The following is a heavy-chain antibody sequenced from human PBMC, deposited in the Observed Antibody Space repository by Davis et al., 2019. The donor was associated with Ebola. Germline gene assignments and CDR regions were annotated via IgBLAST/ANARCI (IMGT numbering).Heavy chain of an antibody. V-gene: IGHV4-59*12. CDR2: IYYSGST. J-gene: IGHJ4*02. D-gene: IGHD5-18*01. CDR3: ARGRRYSYGPPRY. Sequence: MPSETLSLTCTVSGGPISGYYWSWIRQPPGKGLEWMGYIYYSGSTNYNPSLKSRVTISVDTSKNQFSLKLSSVTAADTAVYYCARGRRYSYGPPRYWGQGTLVTVSS. CDR1: GGPISGYY.